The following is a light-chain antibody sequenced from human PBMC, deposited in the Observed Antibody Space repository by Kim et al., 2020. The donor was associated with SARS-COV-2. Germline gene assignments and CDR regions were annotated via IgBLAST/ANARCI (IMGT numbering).Light chain of an antibody. J-gene: IGLJ2*01. CDR2: QDG. CDR1: KLGDTY. V-gene: IGLV3-1*01. Sequence: VSPGQTASITCSGDKLGDTYAYWYQQKPGQSPVLVIDQDGKRPSGIPERFSGSNSGNTATLTISGTQAMDEADYYCQAWDSSTVVFGGGTKLTVL. CDR3: QAWDSSTVV.